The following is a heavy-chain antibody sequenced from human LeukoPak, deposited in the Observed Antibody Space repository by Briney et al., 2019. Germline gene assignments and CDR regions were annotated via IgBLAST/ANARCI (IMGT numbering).Heavy chain of an antibody. CDR2: MNPNSGNT. V-gene: IGHV1-8*01. CDR1: GYTFTSYD. CDR3: ASGSGSYWAGGAFDI. Sequence: ASVKVSCKASGYTFTSYDINWVRQATGQGLEWMGWMNPNSGNTGYAQKFQGRVTMTRSTSISTAYMELSSLRSEDTAVYYCASGSGSYWAGGAFDIWGQGTMVTVSS. D-gene: IGHD1-26*01. J-gene: IGHJ3*02.